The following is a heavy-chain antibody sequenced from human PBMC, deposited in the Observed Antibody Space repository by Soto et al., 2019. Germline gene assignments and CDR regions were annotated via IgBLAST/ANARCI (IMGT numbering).Heavy chain of an antibody. CDR2: IGPYNGLT. Sequence: QIQMVQSGADLKEPGASVKVSCKTSGYTFLDYGIDWVRQAPGRGLQWMGWIGPYNGLTKYTPQFQDRLEITSDPSTRSVYMELRGLRSDDTATYYCVIHDKTVSLDHWGPGTRITVSS. V-gene: IGHV1-18*04. CDR1: GYTFLDYG. D-gene: IGHD3-22*01. CDR3: VIHDKTVSLDH. J-gene: IGHJ4*02.